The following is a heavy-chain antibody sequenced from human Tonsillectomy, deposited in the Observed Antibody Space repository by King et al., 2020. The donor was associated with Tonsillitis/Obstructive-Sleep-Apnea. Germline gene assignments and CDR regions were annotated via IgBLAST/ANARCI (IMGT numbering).Heavy chain of an antibody. J-gene: IGHJ4*02. CDR1: GFTVSTSY. D-gene: IGHD2/OR15-2a*01. CDR3: ASGRPFYDFHR. Sequence: VQLVESGGALIQPGGSLRLSCAASGFTVSTSYMSWLRQGPGKGLEWVSGLYSGGGTYYADSVKGRFTISTDHSTNTLYLQMNSVRAEDTAGYYCASGRPFYDFHRWGQGTLVTVSS. CDR2: LYSGGGT. V-gene: IGHV3-53*01.